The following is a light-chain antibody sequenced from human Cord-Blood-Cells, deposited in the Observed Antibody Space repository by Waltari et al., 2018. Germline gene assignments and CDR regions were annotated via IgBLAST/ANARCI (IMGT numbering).Light chain of an antibody. J-gene: IGLJ2*01. Sequence: QSALTQPASVSGSPGQAITISCTGTSSAVGGYHYVSWYQQHPGKAPKLMLYEVSNRPSGVSNRFSGSKSGNTASLTISGLQAEDEADYYCSSYTSSSTLVFGGGTKLTVL. V-gene: IGLV2-14*01. CDR2: EVS. CDR1: SSAVGGYHY. CDR3: SSYTSSSTLV.